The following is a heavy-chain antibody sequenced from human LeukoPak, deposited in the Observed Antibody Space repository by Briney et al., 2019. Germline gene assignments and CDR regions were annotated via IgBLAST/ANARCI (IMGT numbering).Heavy chain of an antibody. CDR1: GGSISSYY. V-gene: IGHV4-59*08. D-gene: IGHD6-19*01. CDR3: ARHSRSIAVFDY. CDR2: IYYSGST. J-gene: IGHJ4*02. Sequence: SETLSLTCTVSGGSISSYYWSWIRQPPGKGLEWTGYIYYSGSTNYNPSLKSRVTISVDTSKNQFSLKLSSVTAADTAVYYCARHSRSIAVFDYWGQGTLVTVSS.